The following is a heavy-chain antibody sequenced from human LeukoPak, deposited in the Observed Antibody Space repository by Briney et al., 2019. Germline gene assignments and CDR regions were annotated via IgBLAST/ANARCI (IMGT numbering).Heavy chain of an antibody. CDR2: ISGSGGST. CDR1: GFTFSSYA. Sequence: GGSLRLSCAASGFTFSSYAMSWVRQAPGKGLEWVSAISGSGGSTYYADSVKGRFTISRDNSKNTLYLQMNSLRAEDTAVYYCARGAGYSSGWYASWFDPWGQGTLVTVSS. D-gene: IGHD6-19*01. V-gene: IGHV3-23*01. CDR3: ARGAGYSSGWYASWFDP. J-gene: IGHJ5*02.